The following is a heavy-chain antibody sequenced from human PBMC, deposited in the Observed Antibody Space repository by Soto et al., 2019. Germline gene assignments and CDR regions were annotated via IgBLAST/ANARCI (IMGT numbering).Heavy chain of an antibody. CDR3: ARRYGYSFDY. J-gene: IGHJ4*02. D-gene: IGHD1-1*01. V-gene: IGHV4-59*08. CDR1: GGSISSYY. Sequence: QVQLQESGPGLVKPSETLSLTCTVSGGSISSYYWSWIRQPPGKGLEWIGYIYYSGSTNYNPSLKSRVTIPVDTSKTRFSLNLSSMTAADTAVYYCARRYGYSFDYWGQGTLVTVSS. CDR2: IYYSGST.